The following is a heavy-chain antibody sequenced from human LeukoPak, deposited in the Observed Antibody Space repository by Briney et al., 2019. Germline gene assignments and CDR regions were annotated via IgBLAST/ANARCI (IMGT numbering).Heavy chain of an antibody. Sequence: PSETLSLTCAVYGGSFSGYYWSWIRQPPGKGLEWIGEINHSGSTNYNPSLKSRVTISVDTSKNQFSLKLSSVTAADTAVYYCARLFMTTGALDYRGQGTLVTVSS. J-gene: IGHJ4*02. V-gene: IGHV4-34*01. CDR3: ARLFMTTGALDY. CDR1: GGSFSGYY. CDR2: INHSGST. D-gene: IGHD4-4*01.